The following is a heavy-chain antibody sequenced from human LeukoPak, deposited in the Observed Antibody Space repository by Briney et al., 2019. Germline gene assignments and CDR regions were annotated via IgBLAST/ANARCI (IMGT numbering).Heavy chain of an antibody. CDR1: GDTFSSYA. CDR2: IIPIFGTA. V-gene: IGHV1-69*13. Sequence: GASVKVSCKASGDTFSSYAISWVRQAPGQGLEWMGGIIPIFGTANYAQKFQGRVTITADESTSTAYMELSSLRSEDTAVYYCATSSTSVDYWGQGTLVTVSS. CDR3: ATSSTSVDY. J-gene: IGHJ4*02. D-gene: IGHD2-2*01.